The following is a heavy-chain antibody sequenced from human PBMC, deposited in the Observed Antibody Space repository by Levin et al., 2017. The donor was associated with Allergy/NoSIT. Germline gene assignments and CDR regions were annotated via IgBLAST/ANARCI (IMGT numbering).Heavy chain of an antibody. CDR3: ARGDFWSGYSQPHYFDY. J-gene: IGHJ4*02. CDR2: IYHSGST. Sequence: PSQTLSLPCAVSGGSISSGGYSWSWIRQPPGKGLEWIGYIYHSGSTYYNPSLKSRVTISVDRSKNQFSLKLSSVTAADTAVYYCARGDFWSGYSQPHYFDYWGQGTLVTVSS. D-gene: IGHD3-3*01. CDR1: GGSISSGGYS. V-gene: IGHV4-30-2*01.